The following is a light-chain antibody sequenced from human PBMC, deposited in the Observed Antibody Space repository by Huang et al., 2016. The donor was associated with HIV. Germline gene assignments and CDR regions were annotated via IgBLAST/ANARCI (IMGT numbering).Light chain of an antibody. V-gene: IGKV3-15*01. CDR1: ETIGRN. Sequence: EIVMTQSPATVSVSPGERAALSCRASETIGRNLAWYQQKPGQAPRLLIYAAYTRATGVPDRFSGSGSGTDFTLTISSLQSEDFAVYFCQQYNIWPPYTFGQGTRLEIK. CDR3: QQYNIWPPYT. J-gene: IGKJ2*01. CDR2: AAY.